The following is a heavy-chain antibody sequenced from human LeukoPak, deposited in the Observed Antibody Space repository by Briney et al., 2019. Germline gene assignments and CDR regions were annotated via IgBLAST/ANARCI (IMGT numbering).Heavy chain of an antibody. V-gene: IGHV3-33*08. D-gene: IGHD1-26*01. CDR1: GFTFSSYG. CDR2: IWYGGSNK. Sequence: PGGSLRLSCAASGFTFSSYGMHWVRQAPGKGLEWVAVIWYGGSNKYYADSVKGRFTISRDNSKNTLYLQMNSLRTEDTAVYYCAAGSYKDFDYWGQGTLVTVSS. CDR3: AAGSYKDFDY. J-gene: IGHJ4*02.